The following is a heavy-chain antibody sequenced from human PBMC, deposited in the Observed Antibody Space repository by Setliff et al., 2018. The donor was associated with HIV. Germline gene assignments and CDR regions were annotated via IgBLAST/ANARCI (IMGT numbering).Heavy chain of an antibody. J-gene: IGHJ6*03. CDR3: SGVAVSNYYYYMDV. Sequence: ASVKVSCKASGYTFINYHITWVRQAPGQGLEWVGSISASSVNTNYTQGRVTMTTDISTSTAYMELRSLRSADSAVYYCSGVAVSNYYYYMDVWGKGTTVTVSS. V-gene: IGHV1-18*01. CDR1: GYTFINYH. CDR2: ISASSVNT.